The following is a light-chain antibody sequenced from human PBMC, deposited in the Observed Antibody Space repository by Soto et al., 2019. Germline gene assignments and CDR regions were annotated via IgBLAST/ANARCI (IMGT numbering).Light chain of an antibody. CDR3: AAWDDSLRAVV. V-gene: IGLV1-44*01. J-gene: IGLJ2*01. Sequence: QSVLTQSPSASGTPGQRVTISCSGSTSNIGTYAVNWYQQLPGTAPTLLIFRNHQRPSGVPDRFSGSKSGTSASLAISGPQSADEADYYCAAWDDSLRAVVFGGGTKLTVL. CDR1: TSNIGTYA. CDR2: RNH.